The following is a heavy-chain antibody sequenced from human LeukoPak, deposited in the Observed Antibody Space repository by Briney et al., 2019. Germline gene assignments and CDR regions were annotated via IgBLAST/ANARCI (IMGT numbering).Heavy chain of an antibody. CDR3: ASNPGYSRNPIDY. CDR1: GGSFSGYY. CDR2: INHSGST. D-gene: IGHD6-13*01. Sequence: SETLSLACAVYGGSFSGYYWSWIRQPPGKGLEWIGAINHSGSTNYNPSLKSRVTISVDTSKNQFSLKLSSVTPVDTAVYYCASNPGYSRNPIDYWGQGTLVTVSS. V-gene: IGHV4-34*01. J-gene: IGHJ4*02.